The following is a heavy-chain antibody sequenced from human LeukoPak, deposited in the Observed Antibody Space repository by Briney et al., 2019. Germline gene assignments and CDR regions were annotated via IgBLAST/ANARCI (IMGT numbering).Heavy chain of an antibody. V-gene: IGHV1-24*01. CDR1: GYSLSELS. CDR3: AAGGVYDLLDN. D-gene: IGHD2-8*01. CDR2: FDPENGEA. J-gene: IGHJ4*02. Sequence: ASVSVSCKVSGYSLSELSMHWVRQAPGKGLEGMGGFDPENGEAVYAQKFQGRVTMTEDTSTDTSYMELNSLKSEDTAVYYCAAGGVYDLLDNWGQGTLVTVSS.